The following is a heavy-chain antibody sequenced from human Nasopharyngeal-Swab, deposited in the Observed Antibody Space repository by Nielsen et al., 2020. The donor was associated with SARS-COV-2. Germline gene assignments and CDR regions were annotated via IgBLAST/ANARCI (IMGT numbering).Heavy chain of an antibody. CDR2: ISYDGSNK. CDR3: ARGYSGSYYSPFDY. Sequence: GGSLRLSCAASGFTFSSNAMHWVRPAPGKGLERVAVISYDGSNKYYADSVKGRFTISRDNSKNTLYLQMNSLRAEDTAVYYCARGYSGSYYSPFDYWGQGTLVTVSS. CDR1: GFTFSSNA. V-gene: IGHV3-30-3*01. D-gene: IGHD1-26*01. J-gene: IGHJ4*02.